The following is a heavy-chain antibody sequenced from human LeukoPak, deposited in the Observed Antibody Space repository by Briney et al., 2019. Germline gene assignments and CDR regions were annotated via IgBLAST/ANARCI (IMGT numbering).Heavy chain of an antibody. CDR3: ARTELLTDAFDI. V-gene: IGHV1-2*02. J-gene: IGHJ3*02. CDR1: GYTFTGYY. Sequence: ASVNVSFKSSGYTFTGYYMHWVRQAPGQGLEWVGGINPNSGGTNYAQKVQGRVTRTRDTSISTAYMELSRLRSDDTAVYYCARTELLTDAFDIWGQGTMVTVSS. D-gene: IGHD3-10*01. CDR2: INPNSGGT.